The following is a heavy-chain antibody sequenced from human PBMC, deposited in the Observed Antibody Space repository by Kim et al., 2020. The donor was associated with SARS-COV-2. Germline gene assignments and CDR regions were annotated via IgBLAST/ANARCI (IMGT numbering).Heavy chain of an antibody. Sequence: TNYNPSLKSRVTMSVDTSKNQFSLKLSSVTAADTAVYYCARVLEHDAFDIWGQGTMVTVSS. CDR2: T. V-gene: IGHV4-4*07. CDR3: ARVLEHDAFDI. J-gene: IGHJ3*02. D-gene: IGHD1-1*01.